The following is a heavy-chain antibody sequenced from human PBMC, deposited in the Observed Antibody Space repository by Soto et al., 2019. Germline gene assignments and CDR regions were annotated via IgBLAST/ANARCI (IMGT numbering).Heavy chain of an antibody. J-gene: IGHJ4*02. CDR3: AKGDEWELHSNFDY. D-gene: IGHD1-26*01. CDR1: GFTFSNAW. CDR2: ISGSGGST. Sequence: GGSLRLSCAASGFTFSNAWMSWVRQAPGKGLEWVSSISGSGGSTYYADSVKGRFTISRDNSKNTLYLQMNSLRAEDTAVYYCAKGDEWELHSNFDYWGQGTLVTVSS. V-gene: IGHV3-23*01.